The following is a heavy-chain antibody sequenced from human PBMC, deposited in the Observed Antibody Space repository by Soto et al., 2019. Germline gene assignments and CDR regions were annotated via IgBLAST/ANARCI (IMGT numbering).Heavy chain of an antibody. CDR2: ISWNSGTI. Sequence: EVELVESGGGLVQPGRSLRLSCAASGFTFDDYGMHWVRQAPGKGLEWVSGISWNSGTIGYADSVKGRFTISRDNAKNLLYLQMNSLRAEDTALYFCAKAVSSSASYLYFDYWGQGTLVTVSS. CDR3: AKAVSSSASYLYFDY. D-gene: IGHD6-19*01. J-gene: IGHJ4*02. V-gene: IGHV3-9*01. CDR1: GFTFDDYG.